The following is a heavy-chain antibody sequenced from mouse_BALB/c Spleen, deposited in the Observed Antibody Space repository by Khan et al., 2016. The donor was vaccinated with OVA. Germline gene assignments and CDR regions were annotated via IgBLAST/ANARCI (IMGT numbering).Heavy chain of an antibody. J-gene: IGHJ3*01. Sequence: QVQLQQSGAELVKPGASVKLSCKTSGYTFTNYWIQWIKQRPGQGLGWIGQIFPGTGTTYYNQNFKGKATLTVDTSSNTAYMHLSSLTSEDSAVYFSARGYFGNYEFVYWGQGTLVTVSP. CDR1: GYTFTNYW. V-gene: IGHV1S132*01. D-gene: IGHD2-1*01. CDR3: ARGYFGNYEFVY. CDR2: IFPGTGTT.